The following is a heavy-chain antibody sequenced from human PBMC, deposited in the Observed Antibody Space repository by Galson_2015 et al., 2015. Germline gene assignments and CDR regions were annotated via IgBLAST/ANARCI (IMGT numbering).Heavy chain of an antibody. D-gene: IGHD6-19*01. J-gene: IGHJ4*02. CDR3: ARDPVDGSGHFDY. V-gene: IGHV3-74*01. Sequence: ASGFTFSSYWMHWVRQVPGKGLMWVSRIKGDGSSIIYADSVKGRFTISRDNTKNTVWLQMNSLRVEDTAVYYCARDPVDGSGHFDYWGQGTLVTVSS. CDR1: GFTFSSYW. CDR2: IKGDGSSI.